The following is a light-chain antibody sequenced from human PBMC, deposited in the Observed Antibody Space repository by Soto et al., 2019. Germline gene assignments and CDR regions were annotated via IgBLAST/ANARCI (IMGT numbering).Light chain of an antibody. CDR2: EDN. CDR1: SGSIASNF. J-gene: IGLJ1*01. V-gene: IGLV6-57*03. Sequence: NFMLTQPHSVSESPGKTITISCTRSSGSIASNFVQWYQQRPGSAPTPVIYEDNRRPSGVPDRFSGSIDTSSNSASLTISGLKTEDEADYYCQSYDSSMDVFGTGTQLTVL. CDR3: QSYDSSMDV.